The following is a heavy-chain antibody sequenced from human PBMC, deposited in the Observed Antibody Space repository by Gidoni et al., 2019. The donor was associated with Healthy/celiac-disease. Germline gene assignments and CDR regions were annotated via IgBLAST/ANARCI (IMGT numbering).Heavy chain of an antibody. J-gene: IGHJ6*02. Sequence: KVSCKASGGTFSSYAISWVRQAPGQGLEWMGGIIPIFGTANYEQKFQGRVTITADKSTSTAYMELSSLRSEDTAVYYCASGETETGTGARYYYYGMDVWGQGTTVTVSS. V-gene: IGHV1-69*06. CDR1: GGTFSSYA. CDR2: IIPIFGTA. CDR3: ASGETETGTGARYYYYGMDV. D-gene: IGHD3-10*01.